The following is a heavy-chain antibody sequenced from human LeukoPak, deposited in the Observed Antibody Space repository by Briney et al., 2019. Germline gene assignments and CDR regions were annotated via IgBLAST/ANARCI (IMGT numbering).Heavy chain of an antibody. D-gene: IGHD6-19*01. CDR3: ARRSLAVAGSPLDYYYYYMDV. CDR2: IYYSGST. V-gene: IGHV4-39*07. Sequence: SETLSLTCTVSGGSISSSSYFWGWIRQPPGKGLEWIGNIYYSGSTYYNASLKSRVTISVDPSKNQFSLKLSSVTAADTAVYYCARRSLAVAGSPLDYYYYYMDVWGKGTTVTISS. J-gene: IGHJ6*03. CDR1: GGSISSSSYF.